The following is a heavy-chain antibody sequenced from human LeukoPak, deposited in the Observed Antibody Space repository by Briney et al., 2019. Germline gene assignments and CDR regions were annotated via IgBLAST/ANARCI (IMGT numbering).Heavy chain of an antibody. CDR1: GYTFTSYA. V-gene: IGHV1-3*01. Sequence: ASVKVSCKASGYTFTSYAMHWVRQAPGQRLEWMGWINAGNGNTNYAQKLQGRVTMTTDTSTSTAYMELRSLRSDDTAVYYCAREVDIWGQGTLVTVSS. CDR3: AREVDI. CDR2: INAGNGNT. J-gene: IGHJ3*02.